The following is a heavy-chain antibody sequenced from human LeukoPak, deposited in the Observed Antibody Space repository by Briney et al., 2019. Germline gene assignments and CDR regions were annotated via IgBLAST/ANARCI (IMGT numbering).Heavy chain of an antibody. J-gene: IGHJ4*02. CDR3: ARAAPVRGVTFFDY. Sequence: PGGSLRLSCVASGFTFSRYVIHWVRQAPGKGLEWVAVISKDGSDEYYADSVEGRFTVSRDPSKNSLYLQMSNLRGEDTAVYYCARAAPVRGVTFFDYWGQGTLITVSS. CDR1: GFTFSRYV. D-gene: IGHD3-10*01. V-gene: IGHV3-30*04. CDR2: ISKDGSDE.